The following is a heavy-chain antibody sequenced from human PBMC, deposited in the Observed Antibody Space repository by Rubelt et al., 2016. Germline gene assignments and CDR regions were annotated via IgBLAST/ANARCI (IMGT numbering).Heavy chain of an antibody. D-gene: IGHD5-24*01. CDR1: GFTFSSYS. CDR2: ISSSSSYI. Sequence: EVQLVESGGGLVKPGGSLRLSCAASGFTFSSYSMNWVRQAPGKGLEWVSSISSSSSYIYYADSVKGRFTISRDNAKNSLYLQMNSLRAEDTAVYYCARTEEMATIYYGMDVWGQGTTVTVSS. V-gene: IGHV3-21*01. J-gene: IGHJ6*02. CDR3: ARTEEMATIYYGMDV.